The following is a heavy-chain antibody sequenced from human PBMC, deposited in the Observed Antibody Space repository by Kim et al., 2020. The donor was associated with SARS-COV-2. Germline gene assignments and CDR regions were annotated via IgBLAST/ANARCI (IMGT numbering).Heavy chain of an antibody. V-gene: IGHV3-30*18. CDR3: AKDTKQWGAGYYGMDV. CDR2: ISYDGDNK. J-gene: IGHJ6*01. CDR1: GFTFSSYG. D-gene: IGHD6-19*01. Sequence: GGSLRLSCAASGFTFSSYGIHWVRQAPGKGLEWVAGISYDGDNKHYADAVKGRFTISRDTSKNTLYLRMNSLRAEDTAVYYCAKDTKQWGAGYYGMDVWG.